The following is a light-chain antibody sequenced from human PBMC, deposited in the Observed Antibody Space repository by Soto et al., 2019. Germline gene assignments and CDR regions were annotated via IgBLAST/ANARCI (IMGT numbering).Light chain of an antibody. J-gene: IGKJ1*01. CDR1: QSIARY. Sequence: QMTPSPSSLSASVGDRVTITCRASQSIARYLNWYQQKLGQATKLLSYATSDLKFGVPSRFSDSGSGTEFTLTISSLQPEDFATYYGPQSSVGPQTFGQGTKVEI. V-gene: IGKV1-39*01. CDR2: ATS. CDR3: PQSSVGPQT.